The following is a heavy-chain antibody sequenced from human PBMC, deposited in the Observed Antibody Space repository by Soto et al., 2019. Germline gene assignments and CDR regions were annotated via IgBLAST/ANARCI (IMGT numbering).Heavy chain of an antibody. Sequence: GGSLRLSCAASGFTFTRYSMNWVRQAPGKGLEWVSSISSTTNYIYYADSMKGRFTVSRDNAKNSVYLEMNSLSAEDTAVYYCARESEDLTSNFDYWGHVTLVTVSS. CDR2: ISSTTNYI. V-gene: IGHV3-21*01. CDR1: GFTFTRYS. CDR3: ARESEDLTSNFDY. J-gene: IGHJ4*01.